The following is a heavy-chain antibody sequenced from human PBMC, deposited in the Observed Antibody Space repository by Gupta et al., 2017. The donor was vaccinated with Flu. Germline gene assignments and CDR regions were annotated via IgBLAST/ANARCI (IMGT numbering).Heavy chain of an antibody. CDR2: LKSPTDGGTT. D-gene: IGHD3-16*01. CDR1: GFIFSDAY. V-gene: IGHV3-15*01. J-gene: IGHJ3*02. CDR3: TTDSSGGITFDI. Sequence: EVQLVESGGGLVKPGGSLTLSCAASGFIFSDAYMNWFRQAPGKGLEWVGRLKSPTDGGTTDYAAPVKGRFTISRDDSKNTLFLQMRSLKTEDTAVYFCTTDSSGGITFDIWGQGTMVTVSS.